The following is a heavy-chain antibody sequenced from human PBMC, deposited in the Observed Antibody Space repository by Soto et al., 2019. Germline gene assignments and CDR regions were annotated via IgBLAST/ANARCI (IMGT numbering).Heavy chain of an antibody. J-gene: IGHJ4*02. V-gene: IGHV6-1*01. CDR1: GDSVSSNSAA. CDR3: ARDGVSTGTKVILDS. CDR2: TYFRSKWYT. Sequence: PSQTLSLTCAISGDSVSSNSAAWNWIRQSPSRGLEWLGRTYFRSKWYTDYADSVRDRVAINPDTSKNQFSLQMKSVTPEDSAIYYCARDGVSTGTKVILDSWGQGTLVTVSS. D-gene: IGHD1-7*01.